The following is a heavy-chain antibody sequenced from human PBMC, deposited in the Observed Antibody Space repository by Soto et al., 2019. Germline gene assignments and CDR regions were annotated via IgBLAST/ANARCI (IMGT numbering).Heavy chain of an antibody. J-gene: IGHJ5*02. CDR2: ISLYSDGT. V-gene: IGHV1-18*01. CDR1: GYTFSNYG. CDR3: ARVVPGAEAWFGP. D-gene: IGHD2-2*01. Sequence: ASVKVSSKTPGYTFSNYGITWVRQSPGQPLEWLGWISLYSDGTNYAQKFQGRVSMTTDTSATTAYMELRSLRSDDTAVYYCARVVPGAEAWFGPWGQGTLVTVSS.